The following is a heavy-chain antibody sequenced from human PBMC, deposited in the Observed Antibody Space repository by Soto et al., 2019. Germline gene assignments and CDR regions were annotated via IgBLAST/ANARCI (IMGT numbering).Heavy chain of an antibody. Sequence: ASVEVSWGVSGDTLTQLSTHWVRPDTGTGLDWMGGFDPEDGETIYAQKFQGRVTMTEDTSTDTAYMELSSLRSEDTAVYYCATDLGIAARPVCYYYYGMDVWGQGTTVTVSS. D-gene: IGHD6-6*01. CDR3: ATDLGIAARPVCYYYYGMDV. CDR1: GDTLTQLS. J-gene: IGHJ6*02. CDR2: FDPEDGET. V-gene: IGHV1-24*01.